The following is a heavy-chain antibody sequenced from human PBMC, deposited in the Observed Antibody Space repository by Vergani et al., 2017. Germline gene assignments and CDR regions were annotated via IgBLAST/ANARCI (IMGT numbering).Heavy chain of an antibody. Sequence: QLQLQESGSGLVKPSQTLSLTCAVSGGSISSGGYSWSWIRQPPGKGLEWIGYIYHSGSTYYNPSLKSRVTISVDRSKNQFSLKLSSVTAADTAVYYCAGVMWRYCSGGSCYSGPFDYWGQGTLVTVSS. CDR3: AGVMWRYCSGGSCYSGPFDY. J-gene: IGHJ4*02. D-gene: IGHD2-15*01. CDR2: IYHSGST. CDR1: GGSISSGGYS. V-gene: IGHV4-30-2*01.